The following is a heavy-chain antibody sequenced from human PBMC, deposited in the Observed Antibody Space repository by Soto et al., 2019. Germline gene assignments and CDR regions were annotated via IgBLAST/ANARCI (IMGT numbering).Heavy chain of an antibody. CDR1: GYSFTNYW. V-gene: IGHV5-51*01. Sequence: GESLKISCTGSGYSFTNYWIGWVRQMPGKGLEWMGILYPGDSDTGYSPSFQGQVTISADKSISTAYLHWSSLKASDTAMYYCARHGFYGDYASNYFDPWGQGTLVTVSS. CDR3: ARHGFYGDYASNYFDP. J-gene: IGHJ5*02. D-gene: IGHD4-17*01. CDR2: LYPGDSDT.